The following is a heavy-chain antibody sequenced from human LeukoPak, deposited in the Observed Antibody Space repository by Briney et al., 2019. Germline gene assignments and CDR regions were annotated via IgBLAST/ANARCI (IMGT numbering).Heavy chain of an antibody. CDR1: GYTFPNYG. CDR3: ARELYYDFWSGPEDY. V-gene: IGHV1-18*01. J-gene: IGHJ4*02. CDR2: IRADNGNT. Sequence: GASVKVSCKTSGYTFPNYGITWVRQAPGQGLGWMGWIRADNGNTEYSRKFQGRVTMTIDTSTSTAYMDLRSLRSDDTAVYYCARELYYDFWSGPEDYWGQGTLVTVSS. D-gene: IGHD3-3*01.